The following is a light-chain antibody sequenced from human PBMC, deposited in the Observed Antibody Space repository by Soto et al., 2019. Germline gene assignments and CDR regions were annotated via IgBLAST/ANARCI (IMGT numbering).Light chain of an antibody. CDR1: SSDVGGHNF. J-gene: IGLJ2*01. Sequence: QSALTQPASVSGSPGQSITISCTGTSSDVGGHNFVSWYQQHPGKAPKLMIYEVTYRPSGVSDRFSGSKSANTASLTISGLQAEDEADYYCSSYTSTFTWVFGGGTQLTVL. CDR2: EVT. V-gene: IGLV2-14*01. CDR3: SSYTSTFTWV.